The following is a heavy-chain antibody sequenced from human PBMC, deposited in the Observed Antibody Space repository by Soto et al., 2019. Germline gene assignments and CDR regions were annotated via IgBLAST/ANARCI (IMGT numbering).Heavy chain of an antibody. CDR1: GFTFSSYA. V-gene: IGHV3-30-3*01. CDR2: ISYDGSNK. J-gene: IGHJ4*02. D-gene: IGHD6-19*01. Sequence: PGGSLRLSCAASGFTFSSYAMHWVRQAPGKGLEWVAVISYDGSNKYYADSVKGRFTISRDNSKNTLYLQMNSLRAEDTAVYYCARDPIAVAGPQKVFDYWGQGTLVTVSS. CDR3: ARDPIAVAGPQKVFDY.